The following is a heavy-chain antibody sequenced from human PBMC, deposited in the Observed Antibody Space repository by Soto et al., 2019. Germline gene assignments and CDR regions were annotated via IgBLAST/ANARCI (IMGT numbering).Heavy chain of an antibody. V-gene: IGHV3-33*01. D-gene: IGHD6-19*01. J-gene: IGHJ3*02. CDR2: IWYDGSNK. Sequence: PGGSLRLSCAASGFTFSSYGMHWVRQAPGKGLEWVAVIWYDGSNKYYADSVKGRFTISRDNSKNTLYLQMNSLRAEDTAVYYCASHIAVAGSDAFDIWGQGTRATVSS. CDR1: GFTFSSYG. CDR3: ASHIAVAGSDAFDI.